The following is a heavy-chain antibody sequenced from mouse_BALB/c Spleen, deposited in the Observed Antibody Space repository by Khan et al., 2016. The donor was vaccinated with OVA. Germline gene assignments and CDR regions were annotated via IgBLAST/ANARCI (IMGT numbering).Heavy chain of an antibody. CDR1: GYKFSNYW. D-gene: IGHD1-1*01. J-gene: IGHJ3*01. CDR2: ILPGSGNT. V-gene: IGHV1-9*01. CDR3: APYYYGSSAWFAY. Sequence: QVQLKESGAELMKPGASVKISCKATGYKFSNYWIEWVKQRPGHGLEWIGEILPGSGNTNYNEKIKGKATFTADTSSNPAYTQLSSLTSEDSAVHYCAPYYYGSSAWFAYWGQGTLVTVSA.